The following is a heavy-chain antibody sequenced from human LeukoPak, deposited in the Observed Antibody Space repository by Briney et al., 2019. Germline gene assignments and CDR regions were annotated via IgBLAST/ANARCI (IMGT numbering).Heavy chain of an antibody. J-gene: IGHJ4*02. Sequence: ASVKVSCKASGGTFSSYAISWVRQAPGQGLEWMGRIIPIFGTANYAQKFQSRVTITADKSTSTAYMELSSLRSEDTAVYYCAREPSGSYYSLDYWGQGTLVTVSS. V-gene: IGHV1-69*06. CDR3: AREPSGSYYSLDY. D-gene: IGHD1-26*01. CDR2: IIPIFGTA. CDR1: GGTFSSYA.